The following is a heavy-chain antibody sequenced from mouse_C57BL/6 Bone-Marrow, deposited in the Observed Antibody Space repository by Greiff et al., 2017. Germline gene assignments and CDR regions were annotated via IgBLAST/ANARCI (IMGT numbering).Heavy chain of an antibody. J-gene: IGHJ4*01. CDR1: GFNFTDDY. Sequence: VQLQQPGAELVRPGASVKLSCTASGFNFTDDYMHWVKQRPEQGLEWIGWIDPENGDTEYASKFQGKATITVDTSSNTAYLQLSSLTSVDTAVYDCTAFWSACDYDGYYTMAYWGRGTSVPVSA. CDR3: TAFWSACDYDGYYTMAY. CDR2: IDPENGDT. V-gene: IGHV14-4*01. D-gene: IGHD2-4*01.